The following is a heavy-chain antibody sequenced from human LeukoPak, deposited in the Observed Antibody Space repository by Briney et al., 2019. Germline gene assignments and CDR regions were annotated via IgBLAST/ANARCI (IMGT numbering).Heavy chain of an antibody. CDR3: AKDVYSGYEGYFDL. J-gene: IGHJ2*01. D-gene: IGHD5-12*01. V-gene: IGHV3-23*01. CDR2: ISGSGGST. Sequence: RPGGSLRLSCAASGSTFSSYAMSWVRQAPGKGLEWVSAISGSGGSTYYADSVKGRFTISRDNSKNTLYLQMNSLRAEDTAVYYCAKDVYSGYEGYFDLWGRGTLVTVSS. CDR1: GSTFSSYA.